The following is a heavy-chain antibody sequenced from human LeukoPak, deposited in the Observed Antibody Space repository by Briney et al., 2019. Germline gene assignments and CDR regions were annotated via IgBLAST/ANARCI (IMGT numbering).Heavy chain of an antibody. CDR1: GYTFTGYY. D-gene: IGHD3-22*01. CDR3: ARDWYDSSGYLHY. V-gene: IGHV1-2*06. J-gene: IGHJ4*02. CDR2: INPNSGGT. Sequence: ASVKVSCKASGYTFTGYYMHWVRQAPGQGLEWMGRINPNSGGTNYAQKFQGRVTMTRDTSTSTVYMELSSLRSEDTAVYYCARDWYDSSGYLHYWGQGTLVTVSS.